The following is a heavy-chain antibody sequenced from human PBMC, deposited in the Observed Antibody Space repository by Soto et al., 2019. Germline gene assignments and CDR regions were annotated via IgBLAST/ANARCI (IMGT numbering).Heavy chain of an antibody. V-gene: IGHV3-30-3*01. Sequence: QVQLVESGGGVVQPGRSLRLSCAASGFTFSSYAMHWVRQAPGKGLEWVAVISYDGSNKYYADSVKGRFTISRDNSKNTLYLQMNSLRAEDTAVYYCARDQGYSSGWSYDYWGQGTLVTVSS. CDR1: GFTFSSYA. CDR3: ARDQGYSSGWSYDY. CDR2: ISYDGSNK. J-gene: IGHJ4*02. D-gene: IGHD6-19*01.